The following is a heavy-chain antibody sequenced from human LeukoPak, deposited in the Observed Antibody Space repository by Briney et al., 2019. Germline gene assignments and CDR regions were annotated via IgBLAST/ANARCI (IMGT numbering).Heavy chain of an antibody. Sequence: GGSLRLSCAASGFTVSSNYMSWVRQAPWKGLEWVSVIYSGGSTYYADSAKGRFTISRDNSKNTLYLQMNSLRAEDTAVYYCAREGWVGSYREVDYWGQGTLVTVSS. D-gene: IGHD1-26*01. CDR1: GFTVSSNY. CDR3: AREGWVGSYREVDY. J-gene: IGHJ4*02. V-gene: IGHV3-53*01. CDR2: IYSGGST.